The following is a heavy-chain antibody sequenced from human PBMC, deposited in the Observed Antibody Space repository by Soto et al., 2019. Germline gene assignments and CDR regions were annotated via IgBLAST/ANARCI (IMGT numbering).Heavy chain of an antibody. Sequence: QVQLVQSGAEVKKPGASVKVSCKASGYTFTSYGISWVRQAPGQGLEWMGWISAYNGNTNYAQKLQGSVTMTTDTSTSTAYMELRSLRSDDTAVYYCERDRPYYYDSSGYYLAYWGQGPLVTVSS. D-gene: IGHD3-22*01. CDR2: ISAYNGNT. J-gene: IGHJ4*02. CDR1: GYTFTSYG. CDR3: ERDRPYYYDSSGYYLAY. V-gene: IGHV1-18*04.